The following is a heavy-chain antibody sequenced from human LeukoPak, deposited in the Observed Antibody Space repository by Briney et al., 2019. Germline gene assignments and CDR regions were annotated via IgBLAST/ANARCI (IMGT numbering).Heavy chain of an antibody. Sequence: SGTLSLTCTVSGGSISSSSYYWGWIRQPPGKGLEWIGSIYYSGSTYYNPSLKSRVTISIDTSKNQFSLKLSSVTAADTAVYYCARAYCSSTGCVFDYWGQGTLVTVSS. D-gene: IGHD2-2*01. V-gene: IGHV4-39*01. CDR2: IYYSGST. CDR1: GGSISSSSYY. CDR3: ARAYCSSTGCVFDY. J-gene: IGHJ4*02.